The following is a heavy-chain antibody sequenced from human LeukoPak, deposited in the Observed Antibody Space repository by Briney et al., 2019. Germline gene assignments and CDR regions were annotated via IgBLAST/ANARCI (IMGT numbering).Heavy chain of an antibody. D-gene: IGHD3-22*01. Sequence: PGGSLRLSCAAPGFTFSSYSMNWVRQAPGKGLEWVSYISGSSSTIYYADSVKGRFTISRDNAKNSLYLQMNSLRAEDTAVYYCARDLRYYYDSSGYLDYWGQGTLVTVSS. V-gene: IGHV3-48*01. CDR1: GFTFSSYS. J-gene: IGHJ4*02. CDR3: ARDLRYYYDSSGYLDY. CDR2: ISGSSSTI.